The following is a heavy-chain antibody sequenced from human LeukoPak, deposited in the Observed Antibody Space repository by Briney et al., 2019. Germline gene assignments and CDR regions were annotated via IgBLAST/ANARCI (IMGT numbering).Heavy chain of an antibody. Sequence: PGGSLRLSCAASGFTFSNYAISWVRQAPGKGLEWVSAISDSGRNTYYADSVKGRFTISRDNSKNTLFLQMNSLRAEDTAVYYCARDTTVKSYYYYGMDVWGQGTTVTVSS. J-gene: IGHJ6*02. CDR1: GFTFSNYA. D-gene: IGHD4-17*01. CDR2: ISDSGRNT. V-gene: IGHV3-23*01. CDR3: ARDTTVKSYYYYGMDV.